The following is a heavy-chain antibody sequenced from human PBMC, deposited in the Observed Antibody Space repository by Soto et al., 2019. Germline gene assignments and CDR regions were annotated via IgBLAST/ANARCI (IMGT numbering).Heavy chain of an antibody. CDR2: INQDGSEK. CDR3: ATDLSWPNY. J-gene: IGHJ4*01. Sequence: EEQLVESGGGLVQPGGSLKLSCVVSQISFSSYWMTWVRQAPGKGLECVANINQDGSEKYYEDSVKGRFTISRDNTKNSLYLHMNSLGAEDTAVYFCATDLSWPNYWGHGTLVAVSS. CDR1: QISFSSYW. V-gene: IGHV3-7*01. D-gene: IGHD2-15*01.